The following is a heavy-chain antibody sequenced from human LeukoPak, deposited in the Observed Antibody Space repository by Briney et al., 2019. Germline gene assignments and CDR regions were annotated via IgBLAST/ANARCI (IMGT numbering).Heavy chain of an antibody. Sequence: SETLSLTCAVYGGSFSGYYWSRIRQPPGKGLEWIGEINHSGGTNYNPSLKSRVTISVDTSKNQFSLKLSSVTAADTAVYYCARETQLEYFDYWGQGTLVTVSS. CDR1: GGSFSGYY. CDR3: ARETQLEYFDY. D-gene: IGHD3-3*01. CDR2: INHSGGT. V-gene: IGHV4-34*01. J-gene: IGHJ4*02.